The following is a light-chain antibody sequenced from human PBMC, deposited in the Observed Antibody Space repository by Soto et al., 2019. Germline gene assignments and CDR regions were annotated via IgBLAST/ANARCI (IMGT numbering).Light chain of an antibody. Sequence: EIVLTQSPGTLSLSPGERATLSCRASQSVSYNDLAWYQQKLGQAPRLLIYGASSRATGIPDRFSGSGSGTDFTLTISRLEPEDFAVYYCQQYGSSPPNTFGGGTKVEIK. J-gene: IGKJ4*01. V-gene: IGKV3-20*01. CDR2: GAS. CDR1: QSVSYND. CDR3: QQYGSSPPNT.